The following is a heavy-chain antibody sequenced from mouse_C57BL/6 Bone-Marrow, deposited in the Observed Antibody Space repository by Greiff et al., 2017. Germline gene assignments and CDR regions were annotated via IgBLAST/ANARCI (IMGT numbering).Heavy chain of an antibody. V-gene: IGHV1-85*01. D-gene: IGHD2-3*01. CDR1: GYTFTSYD. CDR3: AREGLYDGYYWFAY. CDR2: IYPRDGST. J-gene: IGHJ3*01. Sequence: VQLQHSGPELVKPGASVKLSCKASGYTFTSYDINWVKQRPGQGLEWIGWIYPRDGSTKYNEKFKGKATLTVDTSSSTAYRELHSLTSEDSAVYFCAREGLYDGYYWFAYWGQGTLVTVSA.